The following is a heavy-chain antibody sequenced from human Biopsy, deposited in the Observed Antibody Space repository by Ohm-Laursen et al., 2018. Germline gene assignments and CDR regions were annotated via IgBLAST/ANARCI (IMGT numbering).Heavy chain of an antibody. CDR1: GFTFNNYG. V-gene: IGHV3-30*18. Sequence: SLRLSCTASGFTFNNYGMQWVRQAPGKGLEWAAFIFYDGSNTYYADSVKGRFTISRDNSRDTLYLQMSSLRAEDTAVYYCAKDRYNYTPIGGFSMDVWGQGTTVSVSS. CDR3: AKDRYNYTPIGGFSMDV. J-gene: IGHJ6*02. D-gene: IGHD5-18*01. CDR2: IFYDGSNT.